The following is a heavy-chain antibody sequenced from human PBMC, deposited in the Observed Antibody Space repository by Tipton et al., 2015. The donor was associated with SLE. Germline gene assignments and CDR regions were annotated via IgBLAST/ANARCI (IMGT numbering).Heavy chain of an antibody. V-gene: IGHV4-61*02. CDR1: GGSISSGSYY. Sequence: LRLSCTVSGGSISSGSYYWSWIRQPAGKGLEWIGRIYTSGSTNYNPSLKSRVTIALDTSKNQFSLRLSPVTAADTAVYYCVSYDRSGYQFDYWGQGTLVTVSS. D-gene: IGHD3-22*01. CDR3: VSYDRSGYQFDY. CDR2: IYTSGST. J-gene: IGHJ4*02.